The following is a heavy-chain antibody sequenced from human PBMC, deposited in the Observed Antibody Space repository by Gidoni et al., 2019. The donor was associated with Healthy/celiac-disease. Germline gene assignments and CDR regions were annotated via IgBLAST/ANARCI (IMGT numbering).Heavy chain of an antibody. CDR2: INHSGST. Sequence: QVQLQQWGAGLLKPSETLSLTCAVYGGSFSGYYWSWIRQPPGKGLEWIGEINHSGSTNYNPSLKSLVTISVDTSKNQFSLKLSSVTAADTAVYYCARGPLSSGWYYFDYWGQGTLVTVSS. D-gene: IGHD6-19*01. V-gene: IGHV4-34*01. CDR1: GGSFSGYY. J-gene: IGHJ4*02. CDR3: ARGPLSSGWYYFDY.